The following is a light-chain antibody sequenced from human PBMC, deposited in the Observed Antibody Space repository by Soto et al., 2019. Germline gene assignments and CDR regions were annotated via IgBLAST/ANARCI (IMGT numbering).Light chain of an antibody. CDR3: SSFTSRFTFV. V-gene: IGLV2-14*01. Sequence: QSALTQPASVSGSPGQSIAISCTGTRSDVGAYNYVSWYQQHPGKAPKLMISEVTNRPSGVSDRFSGSKSGNTASLTISGLQAEDEADYYCSSFTSRFTFVFGTGTTV. J-gene: IGLJ1*01. CDR2: EVT. CDR1: RSDVGAYNY.